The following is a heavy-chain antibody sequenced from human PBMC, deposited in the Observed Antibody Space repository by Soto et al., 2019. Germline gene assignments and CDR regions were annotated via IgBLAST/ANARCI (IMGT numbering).Heavy chain of an antibody. CDR2: ISGSGGST. D-gene: IGHD1-26*01. V-gene: IGHV3-23*01. CDR3: AKGLQWELPGGNWFDP. CDR1: GFTFSSYA. Sequence: GGSLRLSCAASGFTFSSYAMSWVRQAPGKGLEWVSAISGSGGSTYYADSVKGRFTISRDNSKITLYLQMNSLRAEDAAVYYCAKGLQWELPGGNWFDPWGQGTLVTVSS. J-gene: IGHJ5*02.